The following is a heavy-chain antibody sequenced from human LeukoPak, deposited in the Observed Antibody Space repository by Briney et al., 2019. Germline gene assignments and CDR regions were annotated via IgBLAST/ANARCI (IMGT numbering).Heavy chain of an antibody. CDR1: SYSISSGSY. D-gene: IGHD4-17*01. J-gene: IGHJ4*02. V-gene: IGHV4-38-2*01. CDR2: IFHSGNS. CDR3: ARFTYVDDMLYQYFDY. Sequence: SETLSLTCAVSSYSISSGSYWGWIRQSPGKGLEWVGSIFHSGNSYYNPSLKSRLTMSVDTSKNQFSLKLTSVTAADTALYYCARFTYVDDMLYQYFDYWCQGILVTVSS.